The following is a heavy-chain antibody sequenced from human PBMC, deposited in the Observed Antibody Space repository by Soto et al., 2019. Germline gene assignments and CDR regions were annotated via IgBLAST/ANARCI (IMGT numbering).Heavy chain of an antibody. Sequence: GXSLKVSCKASVYTFTSYGISWVRQAPGQGLEWMGWISAYNGNTNYAQKLQGRVTMTTDTSTSTAYMELRSLRSDDTAVYYCASTLRPNYYDSRGPSLDVWGQGPTVTVSS. CDR3: ASTLRPNYYDSRGPSLDV. D-gene: IGHD3-22*01. J-gene: IGHJ6*02. CDR2: ISAYNGNT. V-gene: IGHV1-18*04. CDR1: VYTFTSYG.